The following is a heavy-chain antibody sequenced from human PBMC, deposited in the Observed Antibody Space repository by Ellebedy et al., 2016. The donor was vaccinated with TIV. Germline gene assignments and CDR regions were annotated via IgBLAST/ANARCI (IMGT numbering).Heavy chain of an antibody. CDR1: GFTFSTYW. CDR3: AKGITAAVVEGSLFDP. J-gene: IGHJ5*02. CDR2: IKQDGSEK. V-gene: IGHV3-7*01. Sequence: GGSLRLXCAASGFTFSTYWMSWVRQAPGKGLEWVATIKQDGSEKYFVDSVKGRFTISRDNAKNSLCLQMNSLRAEDTAVYYCAKGITAAVVEGSLFDPWGQGTLVTVSS. D-gene: IGHD6-13*01.